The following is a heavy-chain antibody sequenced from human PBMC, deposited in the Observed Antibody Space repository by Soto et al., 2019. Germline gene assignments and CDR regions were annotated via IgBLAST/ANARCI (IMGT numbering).Heavy chain of an antibody. CDR1: GYTFTIYG. CDR3: AREAYSSSWYPSEDYFDY. J-gene: IGHJ4*02. CDR2: ISAYNGNT. Sequence: ASVKVSCKASGYTFTIYGISWVRQAPGQGLEWMGWISAYNGNTNYAQKLQGRVTMTTDTSTSTAYMELRSLRSDDTAVYYCAREAYSSSWYPSEDYFDYWGQGTLVTVSS. D-gene: IGHD6-13*01. V-gene: IGHV1-18*01.